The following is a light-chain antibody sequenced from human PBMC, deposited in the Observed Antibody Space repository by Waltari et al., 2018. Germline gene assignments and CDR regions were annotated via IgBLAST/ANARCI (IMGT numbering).Light chain of an antibody. CDR2: WAS. J-gene: IGKJ1*01. Sequence: IVMSQSPDSMAVSLGVRAHINCKSSQSILYNSNDKNYLAWYQQKPGQPPKLLIYWASTRESGVPDRFSGNGSGTDFTLTISSLQAEDVAVYYCQQYYSRRTFGQGTKVEI. CDR3: QQYYSRRT. CDR1: QSILYNSNDKNY. V-gene: IGKV4-1*01.